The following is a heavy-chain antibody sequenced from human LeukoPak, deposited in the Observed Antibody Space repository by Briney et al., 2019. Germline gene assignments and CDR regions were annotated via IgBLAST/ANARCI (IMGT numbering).Heavy chain of an antibody. CDR2: ISYDGSNK. Sequence: PGRSLRLSCAASGFTFSSYGMHWVRQAPGKGLEWVAVISYDGSNKYYADSVKGRFTISRDNSKNTLYLQVNSLRAEDTAVYYCGKDRLGYSFQTGYGMDVWGQGTTVTVSS. D-gene: IGHD5-18*01. CDR3: GKDRLGYSFQTGYGMDV. J-gene: IGHJ6*02. V-gene: IGHV3-30*18. CDR1: GFTFSSYG.